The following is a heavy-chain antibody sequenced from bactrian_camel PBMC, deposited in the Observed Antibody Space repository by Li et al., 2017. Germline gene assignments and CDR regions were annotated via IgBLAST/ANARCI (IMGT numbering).Heavy chain of an antibody. CDR3: AASGDFGL. CDR1: GFAFSNLF. J-gene: IGHJ6*01. CDR2: VYKDGSET. V-gene: IGHV3S6*01. Sequence: QVQLVESGGGLVQPGGSLRLSCEASGFAFSNLFMSWVRQTPGKVLEWVSTVYKDGSETRYAESVKGRFTIGRDNAKNTVYLQMNSLRAEDTALYYCAASGDFGLWGLGTQVTVSS.